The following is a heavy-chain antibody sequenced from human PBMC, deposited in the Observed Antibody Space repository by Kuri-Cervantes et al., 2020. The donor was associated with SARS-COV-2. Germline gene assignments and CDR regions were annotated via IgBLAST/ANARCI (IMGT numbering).Heavy chain of an antibody. CDR3: ARDREQLVARAYYYYYCMDV. J-gene: IGHJ6*03. V-gene: IGHV1-69*06. CDR2: IIPIFGTA. D-gene: IGHD6-13*01. CDR1: GGTFSSYA. Sequence: SVKVSCKASGGTFSSYAISWVRQAPGQGLEWMGGIIPIFGTANYAQKFQGRVTITADKSTSTACMELSSLRSEDTAVYYCARDREQLVARAYYYYYCMDVWGKGTTVTVSS.